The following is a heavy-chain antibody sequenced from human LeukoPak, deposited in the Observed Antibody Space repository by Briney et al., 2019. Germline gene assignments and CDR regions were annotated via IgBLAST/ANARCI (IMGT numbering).Heavy chain of an antibody. CDR1: GFTLSSHA. J-gene: IGHJ4*02. CDR2: IAYDASNE. Sequence: GRSLRLSCVASGFTLSSHAMHWVRQAPGKGLEWVAVIAYDASNEYYADSVKGRFTISRDNSKNTLYLQMNSLRTEDTAMYYCVGEVGPRQMNYWGQGTLVTVSS. D-gene: IGHD1-26*01. CDR3: VGEVGPRQMNY. V-gene: IGHV3-30-3*01.